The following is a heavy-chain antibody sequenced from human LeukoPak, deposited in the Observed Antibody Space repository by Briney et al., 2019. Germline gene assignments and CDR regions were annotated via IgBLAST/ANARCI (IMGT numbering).Heavy chain of an antibody. J-gene: IGHJ4*02. CDR1: GFTFRHYA. Sequence: PGGSLRLSCAASGFTFRHYAMTWVRQAPGKGLEWVSDISGSADSTNYADSVKGRFTISRDNSKNTLYLHMNSLRAEDTAIYYCTKITTGTVNYWGQGTLVTVSS. D-gene: IGHD1-1*01. CDR2: ISGSADST. CDR3: TKITTGTVNY. V-gene: IGHV3-23*01.